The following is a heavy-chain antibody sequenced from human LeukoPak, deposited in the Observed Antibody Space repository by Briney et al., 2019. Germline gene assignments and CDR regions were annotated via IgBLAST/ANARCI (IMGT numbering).Heavy chain of an antibody. J-gene: IGHJ4*02. V-gene: IGHV4-61*02. Sequence: PSETLSLTCTVSCGSISSGSYYWSWIRQPAGKGLEWIGRIYTSGSTNYNPSLKSRVTISVDTSKNQFSLKLSSVTAADTAVYYCARGPGYSYTFDYWGQGTLVTVSS. CDR1: CGSISSGSYY. CDR2: IYTSGST. CDR3: ARGPGYSYTFDY. D-gene: IGHD5-18*01.